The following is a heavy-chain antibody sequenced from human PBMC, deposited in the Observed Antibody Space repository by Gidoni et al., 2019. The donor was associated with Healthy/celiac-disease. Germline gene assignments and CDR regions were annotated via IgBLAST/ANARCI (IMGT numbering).Heavy chain of an antibody. CDR3: ARVIAAARVDY. CDR1: GFTVSSNY. Sequence: EVQLVESGGGLIQPGGSLRLSCAPSGFTVSSNYMSWVRQAPGKGLEWVSVIYSGGSTYYADSVKGRFTISRDNSKNTLYLQMNSLRAEDTAVYYCARVIAAARVDYWGQGTLVTVSS. CDR2: IYSGGST. V-gene: IGHV3-53*01. J-gene: IGHJ4*02. D-gene: IGHD6-13*01.